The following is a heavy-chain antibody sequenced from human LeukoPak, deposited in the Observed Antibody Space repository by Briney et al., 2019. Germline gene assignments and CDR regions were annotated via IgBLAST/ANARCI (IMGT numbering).Heavy chain of an antibody. CDR1: GGSVSSYY. CDR2: IHNSGRT. V-gene: IGHV4-59*02. Sequence: PSETLSLTCTVSGGSVSSYYWSWIRQPPGKGLEWIGYIHNSGRTNYNASLKSRVSISVDTSKNQFSLKLSSVTAADKAVYYCAREIRAYYYDSSGYDPPNWFDPWGQGTLVTVSS. CDR3: AREIRAYYYDSSGYDPPNWFDP. D-gene: IGHD3-22*01. J-gene: IGHJ5*02.